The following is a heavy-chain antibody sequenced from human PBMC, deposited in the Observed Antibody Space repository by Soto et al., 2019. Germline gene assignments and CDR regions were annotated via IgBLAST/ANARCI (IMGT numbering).Heavy chain of an antibody. CDR3: VREESDYDRNWFAP. J-gene: IGHJ5*02. V-gene: IGHV1-18*01. Sequence: ASVKVSCKASGYTFTSYGISWVRQAPGQGLEWMGWISAYNGNTNYAQKLQGRVTMTTDTSTSTAYMELRSLRSDDTAVYYCVREESDYDRNWFAPWGQGTLVTVSS. CDR2: ISAYNGNT. CDR1: GYTFTSYG. D-gene: IGHD5-12*01.